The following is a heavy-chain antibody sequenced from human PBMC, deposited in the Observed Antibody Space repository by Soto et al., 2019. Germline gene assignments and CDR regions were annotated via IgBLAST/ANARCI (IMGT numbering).Heavy chain of an antibody. J-gene: IGHJ6*02. CDR1: GGTFSSYA. Sequence: QVQLVQSWAEVKKHGSSVKVSCKADGGTFSSYAISWVRQAPGQGLEWMGGIIPIFGTANYAQKFQGRVTITADASTSTAYMELSSLRSEDTAVYYCARDKVGYYDSSGYYRVSVPPDYYYGMDVWGQGTTFTVSS. CDR3: ARDKVGYYDSSGYYRVSVPPDYYYGMDV. D-gene: IGHD3-22*01. CDR2: IIPIFGTA. V-gene: IGHV1-69*01.